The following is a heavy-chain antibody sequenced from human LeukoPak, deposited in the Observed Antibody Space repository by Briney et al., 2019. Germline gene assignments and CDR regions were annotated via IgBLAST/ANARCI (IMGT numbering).Heavy chain of an antibody. D-gene: IGHD1-20*01. J-gene: IGHJ3*02. CDR2: IYHDERT. CDR1: GFSVSSLY. Sequence: GGSLRLSCAASGFSVSSLYMSWVRQAPGKGLEWVSVIYHDERTDYADSVRGRFTISRDNAKNSLYLQMSSLRAEDTAVYYCASGNWNDRAFDIWGQGTMVTVSS. CDR3: ASGNWNDRAFDI. V-gene: IGHV3-53*01.